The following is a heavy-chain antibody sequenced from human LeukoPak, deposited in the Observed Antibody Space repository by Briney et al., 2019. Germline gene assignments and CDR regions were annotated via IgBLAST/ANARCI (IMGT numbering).Heavy chain of an antibody. CDR3: AETNTQDWFDP. CDR2: IYHSAYT. CDR1: GASISSTSYH. V-gene: IGHV4-39*07. D-gene: IGHD2-8*01. Sequence: PAETLSLTCRVSGASISSTSYHWGWVRQPPGKGLEWIVSIYHSAYTFYSPYLESRVAISVDTSNNEVFLDLYAVTAADTAMYYCAETNTQDWFDPWGRGTLVTVSS. J-gene: IGHJ5*02.